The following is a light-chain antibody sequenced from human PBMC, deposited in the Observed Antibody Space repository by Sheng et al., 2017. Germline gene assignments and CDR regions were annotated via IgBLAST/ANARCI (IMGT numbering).Light chain of an antibody. J-gene: IGKJ2*03. CDR3: QHYNNWPYS. V-gene: IGKV3-15*01. CDR2: GAS. CDR1: QSVSID. Sequence: EVVMTQSPDSLSVSPGERATLSCRASQSVSIDLAWYQQKPGQAPRLLIYGASTRPTGIPARFSGSGSGTEFTLTISSLQSEDFAVYYCQHYNNWPYSFGQGTKLEIK.